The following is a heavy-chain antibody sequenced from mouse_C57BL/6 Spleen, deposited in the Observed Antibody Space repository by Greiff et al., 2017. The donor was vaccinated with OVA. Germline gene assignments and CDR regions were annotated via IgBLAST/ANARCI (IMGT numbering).Heavy chain of an antibody. CDR2: IYPGDGDT. CDR3: ARGSWDAFDY. D-gene: IGHD4-1*01. CDR1: GYAFSSSW. V-gene: IGHV1-82*01. Sequence: VKLQQSGPELVKPGASVKISCKASGYAFSSSWMNWVKQRPGKGLEWIGRIYPGDGDTNYNGKFKGKATLTADKSSSTAYMQLSSLTSEDSAVYFCARGSWDAFDYWGQGTTLTVSS. J-gene: IGHJ2*01.